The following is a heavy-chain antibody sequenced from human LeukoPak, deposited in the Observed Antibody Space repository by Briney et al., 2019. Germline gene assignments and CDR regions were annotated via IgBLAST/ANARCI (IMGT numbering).Heavy chain of an antibody. D-gene: IGHD3-16*01. Sequence: GRSLRVSCAASGFTFSNYALHWVRQAPGKGLEGVAVISYDGCNKYYAHSVKGRFTIPIDNSKNTVDVQMNDLSAEDAAGCFLPRRNHYDNKEIDYWGQGTLVTVSS. J-gene: IGHJ4*02. CDR1: GFTFSNYA. CDR2: ISYDGCNK. CDR3: PRRNHYDNKEIDY. V-gene: IGHV3-30*04.